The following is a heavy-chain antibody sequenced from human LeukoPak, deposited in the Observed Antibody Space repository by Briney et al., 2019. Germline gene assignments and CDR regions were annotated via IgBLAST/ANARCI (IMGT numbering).Heavy chain of an antibody. CDR3: AKAVAPSWELGPIDY. CDR2: IRYDGSNK. D-gene: IGHD1-26*01. J-gene: IGHJ4*02. CDR1: GFTFSSYG. V-gene: IGHV3-30*02. Sequence: GGSLRLSCAASGFTFSSYGMHWVRQAPGKGLEWVAFIRYDGSNKYYADSVKGRFTISRDNSKNTLYLQMNSLRAEDTAVYYCAKAVAPSWELGPIDYWGQGTLVTVSS.